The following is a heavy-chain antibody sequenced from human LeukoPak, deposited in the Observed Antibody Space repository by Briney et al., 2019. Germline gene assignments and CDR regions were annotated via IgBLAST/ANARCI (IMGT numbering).Heavy chain of an antibody. D-gene: IGHD4/OR15-4a*01. CDR1: GFTFNSYP. CDR3: VKESGFMVAPNSAFDI. CDR2: ISRNGGST. V-gene: IGHV3-64D*06. Sequence: PGGSLRLSCSASGFTFNSYPVHWVRQAPGKGLEYVSGISRNGGSTYYADSVKGRFTISRDNSKNTLYLQMSSLRAEDTAVYYCVKESGFMVAPNSAFDIWGQGSMVIVSS. J-gene: IGHJ3*02.